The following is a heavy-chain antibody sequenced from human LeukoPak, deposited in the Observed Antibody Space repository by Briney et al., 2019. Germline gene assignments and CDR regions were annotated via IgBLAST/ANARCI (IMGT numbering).Heavy chain of an antibody. J-gene: IGHJ6*02. CDR2: VHIDGSST. V-gene: IGHV3-74*01. Sequence: PGGSLRLSCAASGFTFGNYLMHWVRQAPGKGLMWVSRVHIDGSSTTYADSVKGRFTISRDDAKNTLYLQMNSLRAEDTAVYYCARAPSGWHAMDVWGQGTTVTVSS. CDR1: GFTFGNYL. D-gene: IGHD6-19*01. CDR3: ARAPSGWHAMDV.